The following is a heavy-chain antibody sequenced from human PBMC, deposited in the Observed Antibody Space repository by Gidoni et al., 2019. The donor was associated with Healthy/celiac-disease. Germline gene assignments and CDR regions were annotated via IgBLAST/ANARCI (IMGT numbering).Heavy chain of an antibody. CDR2: IYHSGST. CDR3: ARGGLRFLEWFAGWFDP. D-gene: IGHD3-3*01. Sequence: QVQLQESGPGLVKPSETLSLTCAVSGYSISSGYYWGWIRQPPGKGLEWIGSIYHSGSTYYNPSLKSRVTISVDTSKNQFSLKLSAVTAADTAVYYCARGGLRFLEWFAGWFDPWGQGTLVTVSS. V-gene: IGHV4-38-2*01. CDR1: GYSISSGYY. J-gene: IGHJ5*02.